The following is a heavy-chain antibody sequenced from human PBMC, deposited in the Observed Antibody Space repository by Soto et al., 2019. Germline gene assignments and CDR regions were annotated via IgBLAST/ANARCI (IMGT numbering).Heavy chain of an antibody. D-gene: IGHD2-21*01. CDR2: INHSGST. CDR3: ARGGDNTYSFVY. CDR1: GGSFSGYY. J-gene: IGHJ4*02. V-gene: IGHV4-34*01. Sequence: SETLSLTCAVYGGSFSGYYWSWIRQPPGKGLEWIGEINHSGSTNYNPSLKSRVTISVDTSKNQFSLKLSSVTAADTAVYYCARGGDNTYSFVYWGQGTLVNVAS.